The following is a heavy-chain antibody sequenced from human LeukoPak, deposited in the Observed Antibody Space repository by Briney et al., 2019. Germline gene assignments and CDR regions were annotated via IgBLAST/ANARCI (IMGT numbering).Heavy chain of an antibody. D-gene: IGHD3-10*01. J-gene: IGHJ6*02. CDR1: GYTFTSYG. CDR3: ARATYYYGSGSHYGTDV. V-gene: IGHV1-18*01. CDR2: ISAYNGNT. Sequence: GASVKVSCKASGYTFTSYGISWVRQAPGQGLEWMGWISAYNGNTNYAQKPQGRVTMTTDTSTSTAYMELRSLRSDDTAVYYCARATYYYGSGSHYGTDVWGQGTTVTVSS.